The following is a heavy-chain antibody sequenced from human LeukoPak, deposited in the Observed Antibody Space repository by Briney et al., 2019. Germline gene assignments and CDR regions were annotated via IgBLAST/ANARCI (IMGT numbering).Heavy chain of an antibody. CDR3: ARHWDFTFGGVRVPNWFDP. D-gene: IGHD3-16*01. J-gene: IGHJ5*02. Sequence: ASVKVSCKASGYSFTGYYIHWVRQAPGQGLEWMGWINPNNGGTNYGQKFQGRVTMTRDTSISTAYMELSRLRSDDTAVYYCARHWDFTFGGVRVPNWFDPWGQGTLVTVSS. V-gene: IGHV1-2*02. CDR2: INPNNGGT. CDR1: GYSFTGYY.